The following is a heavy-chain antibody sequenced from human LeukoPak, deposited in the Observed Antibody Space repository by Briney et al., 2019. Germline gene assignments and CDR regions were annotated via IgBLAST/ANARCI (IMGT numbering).Heavy chain of an antibody. CDR2: IIPIFGTA. CDR1: GGTFSSYA. Sequence: VASVTVSCKASGGTFSSYAISWVRQAPGQGLEWMGGIIPIFGTANYAQKFQGRVTITADKSTSTAYMELSSLRSEDTAVYYCASPRPLGYYYGSGSYRDPFDYWGQGTLVTVSS. CDR3: ASPRPLGYYYGSGSYRDPFDY. V-gene: IGHV1-69*06. J-gene: IGHJ4*02. D-gene: IGHD3-10*01.